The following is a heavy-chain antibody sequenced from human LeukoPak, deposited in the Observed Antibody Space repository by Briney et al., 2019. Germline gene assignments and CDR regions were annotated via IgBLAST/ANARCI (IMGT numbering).Heavy chain of an antibody. CDR3: ARATYADYYFDY. CDR1: GGSISSYY. CDR2: IYYTGST. Sequence: SETLSLTCTVSGGSISSYYWSWIRQPPGKGLEWIGYIYYTGSTNYNPSLKSRVTISVDTSKNQFSLKLSSVTAADTAVYYCARATYADYYFDYWGQGTLVTVSS. J-gene: IGHJ4*02. D-gene: IGHD4-17*01. V-gene: IGHV4-59*01.